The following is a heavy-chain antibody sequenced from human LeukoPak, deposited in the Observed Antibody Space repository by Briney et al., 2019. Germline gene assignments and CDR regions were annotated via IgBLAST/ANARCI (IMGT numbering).Heavy chain of an antibody. D-gene: IGHD3-16*01. Sequence: SETLSLTCTVSGGSISSSSYYWSWIRQPAGKGLEWIGRIYTSGSTNYNPSLKSRVTISVDTSKNQFSLKLSSVTAADTAVYYCARDGGIGSSWYDPWGQGTLVTVSS. V-gene: IGHV4-61*02. J-gene: IGHJ5*02. CDR2: IYTSGST. CDR3: ARDGGIGSSWYDP. CDR1: GGSISSSSYY.